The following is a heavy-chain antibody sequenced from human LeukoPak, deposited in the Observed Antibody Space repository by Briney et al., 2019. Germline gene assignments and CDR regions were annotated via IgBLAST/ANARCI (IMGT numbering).Heavy chain of an antibody. CDR1: GFTFSDYY. V-gene: IGHV3-11*01. D-gene: IGHD6-19*01. CDR3: ARGSGWYSVYYFDY. CDR2: ISSSGSTI. Sequence: PGGSLRLSCAASGFTFSDYYMSWIRQAPGKGLGWGSYISSSGSTIYYADSVKGRFTISRDNAKNSLYLQMNSLRAEDTAVYYCARGSGWYSVYYFDYWGQGTLVTVSS. J-gene: IGHJ4*02.